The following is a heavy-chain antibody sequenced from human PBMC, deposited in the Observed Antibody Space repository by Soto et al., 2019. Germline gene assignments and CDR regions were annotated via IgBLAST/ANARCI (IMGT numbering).Heavy chain of an antibody. CDR2: ISGSGGST. V-gene: IGHV3-23*01. D-gene: IGHD2-15*01. CDR1: GFIFSNYG. CDR3: AKDRGGGRPSARFDI. Sequence: EVQLLESGGGLVQPGGSLRLSCAASGFIFSNYGMSWVRQAPGKGLEWVSGISGSGGSTYYADSVKGRFTISRDNSRDTLYLKMNSLRAEDTAVYYCAKDRGGGRPSARFDIWGQGTMVTVSS. J-gene: IGHJ3*02.